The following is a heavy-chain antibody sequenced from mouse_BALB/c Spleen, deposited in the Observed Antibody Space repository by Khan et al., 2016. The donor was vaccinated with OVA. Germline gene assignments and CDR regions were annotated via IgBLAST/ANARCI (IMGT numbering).Heavy chain of an antibody. J-gene: IGHJ1*01. CDR1: GFTFSSFG. CDR2: ISSGNATI. V-gene: IGHV5-17*02. D-gene: IGHD2-4*01. CDR3: ARSMISTWYFDV. Sequence: EVELVESGGGLVQPGGSRKLSCAASGFTFSSFGMHWVRQAPEKGLEWVAYISSGNATIYYADIVKGRLTISRDNPKNTLFLQMTSLRSEDTAMYYCARSMISTWYFDVWGAGTTVTVSS.